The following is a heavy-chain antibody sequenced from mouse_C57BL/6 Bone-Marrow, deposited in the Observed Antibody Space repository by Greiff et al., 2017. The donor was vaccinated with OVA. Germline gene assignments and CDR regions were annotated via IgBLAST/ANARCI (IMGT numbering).Heavy chain of an antibody. CDR3: SSGDYYGSSSAY. CDR2: IYIGNGDT. CDR1: GYTFTSYG. J-gene: IGHJ3*01. Sequence: EVQLQQSGAELVRPGSSVKMSCKASGYTFTSYGINWVKQRPGQGLEWIGYIYIGNGDTEYNEKFKGKATLTSDTSSCTAYMQLSSLTSEDSASYFCSSGDYYGSSSAYWGQGTLVTVSA. V-gene: IGHV1-58*01. D-gene: IGHD1-1*01.